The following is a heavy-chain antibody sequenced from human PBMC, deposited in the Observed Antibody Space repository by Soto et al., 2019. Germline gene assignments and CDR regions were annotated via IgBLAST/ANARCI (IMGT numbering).Heavy chain of an antibody. CDR1: GFTFSSYA. Sequence: EVQLLESGGGLVQPGGSLRLSCAASGFTFSSYAMSWVRQAPGKGLEWVSAISGSGGSTYYADSVKGRFTISRDNSKNTLYLQMNSLRAEDTAVYYCAKQGPDYDILTGYYKGTPGDYWGQGTLVTVSS. CDR3: AKQGPDYDILTGYYKGTPGDY. V-gene: IGHV3-23*01. J-gene: IGHJ4*02. CDR2: ISGSGGST. D-gene: IGHD3-9*01.